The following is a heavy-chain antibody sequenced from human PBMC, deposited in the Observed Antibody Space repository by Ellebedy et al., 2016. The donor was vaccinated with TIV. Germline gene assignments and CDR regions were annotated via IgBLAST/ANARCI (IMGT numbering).Heavy chain of an antibody. CDR2: IIPIFGTA. J-gene: IGHJ6*02. CDR3: AVSDERAYYYYYGMDV. Sequence: SVKVSXXASGGTFSSYAISWVRQAPGQGLEWMGGIIPIFGTANYAQKFQGRVTITADESTSTAYMELSSLRSEDTAVYYCAVSDERAYYYYYGMDVWGQGTTVTVSS. D-gene: IGHD3-16*02. V-gene: IGHV1-69*13. CDR1: GGTFSSYA.